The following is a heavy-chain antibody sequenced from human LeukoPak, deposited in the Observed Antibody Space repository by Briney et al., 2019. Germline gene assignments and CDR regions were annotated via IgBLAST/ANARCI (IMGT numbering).Heavy chain of an antibody. D-gene: IGHD1-14*01. Sequence: GASVKVSCKASGYTFTSYYMHWVRQAPGQGLEWMGIINPSGGSTSYAQKFQGRVTMTRDMSTSTVYMELSSLRSEDTAVYYCATSTLGGSGNYYYYMDVWGKGTTVTVSS. CDR1: GYTFTSYY. J-gene: IGHJ6*03. CDR2: INPSGGST. V-gene: IGHV1-46*01. CDR3: ATSTLGGSGNYYYYMDV.